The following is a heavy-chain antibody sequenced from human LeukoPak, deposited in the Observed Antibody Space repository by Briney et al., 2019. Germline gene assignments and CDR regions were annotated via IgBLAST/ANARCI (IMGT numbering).Heavy chain of an antibody. D-gene: IGHD6-13*01. V-gene: IGHV3-48*03. CDR1: GFTFSSYE. CDR2: ISSSGTTI. J-gene: IGHJ4*02. CDR3: AIGLFEELQPY. Sequence: PGGSLRLSCAASGFTFSSYEMNWVRQAPGKGLEWVSYISSSGTTIYYADSVKGRFTISRDNAKNSLYLQMNSLRAEDTAVYYCAIGLFEELQPYWGQGTLVTVSS.